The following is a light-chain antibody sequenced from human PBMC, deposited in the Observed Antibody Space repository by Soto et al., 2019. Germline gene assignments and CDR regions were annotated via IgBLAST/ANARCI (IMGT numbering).Light chain of an antibody. V-gene: IGKV1-39*01. CDR3: QQSYNTPRT. CDR1: QSINSY. CDR2: AAS. Sequence: DIQMTQSPSSLSASVGDRVTITCRASQSINSYLNWYQQKPGKAPNLLIYAASNLQSGVPSRFSGSGSGTDFTLTISSLQPEDFATYYCQQSYNTPRTFGQGTKVDIK. J-gene: IGKJ1*01.